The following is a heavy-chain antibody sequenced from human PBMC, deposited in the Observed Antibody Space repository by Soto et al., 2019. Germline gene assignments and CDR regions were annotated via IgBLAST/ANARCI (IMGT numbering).Heavy chain of an antibody. Sequence: SETLSLTCAVYGGSFSGYYWSWIRQPPGKGLEWIGEINHSGSTSYNPSLESRVTISVDTSNNHFSLKLSSVTAADTAVYYCARGYAAPRAADWGQGTLVTVSS. V-gene: IGHV4-34*01. CDR1: GGSFSGYY. CDR3: ARGYAAPRAAD. D-gene: IGHD2-15*01. CDR2: INHSGST. J-gene: IGHJ4*02.